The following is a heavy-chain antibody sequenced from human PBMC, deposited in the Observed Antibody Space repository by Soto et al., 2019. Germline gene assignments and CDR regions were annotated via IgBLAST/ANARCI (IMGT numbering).Heavy chain of an antibody. CDR2: IIPIFGTA. V-gene: IGHV1-69*13. Sequence: SVKVSCKASGGTFSSYAISWVRQAPGQGLEWMGGIIPIFGTANYAQKFQGRVTITADESTSTAYMELSSLRSEDTAVYYCAREELANYYYCGMDVWGQGTTVTVSS. J-gene: IGHJ6*02. D-gene: IGHD3-3*02. CDR1: GGTFSSYA. CDR3: AREELANYYYCGMDV.